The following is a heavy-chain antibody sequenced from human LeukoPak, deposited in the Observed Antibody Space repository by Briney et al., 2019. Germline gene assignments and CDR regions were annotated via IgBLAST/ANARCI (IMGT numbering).Heavy chain of an antibody. V-gene: IGHV1-8*03. J-gene: IGHJ5*02. CDR1: GYTFTSYD. Sequence: ASVKVSCKASGYTFTSYDINWVRQATGQGLEWMGWMNPNSGNTGYAQKFQGRVTITRNTSISTAYMELSSLRSEDTAVYYCARVRYNRNWFDPWGQGTLVPVSS. D-gene: IGHD1-1*01. CDR2: MNPNSGNT. CDR3: ARVRYNRNWFDP.